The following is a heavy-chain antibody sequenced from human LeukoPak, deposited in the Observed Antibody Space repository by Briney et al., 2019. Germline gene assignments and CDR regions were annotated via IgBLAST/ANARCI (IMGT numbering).Heavy chain of an antibody. CDR2: INPNSGGT. Sequence: ASVKVSCKASGYTFTCYYMHWVRQAPGQGLEWMGWINPNSGGTNYAQKFQGWVTMTRDTSISTAYMELSRLRSDDTAVYYCARSPGIAAAGTEDNWFDPWGQGTLVTVSS. V-gene: IGHV1-2*04. CDR1: GYTFTCYY. J-gene: IGHJ5*02. CDR3: ARSPGIAAAGTEDNWFDP. D-gene: IGHD6-13*01.